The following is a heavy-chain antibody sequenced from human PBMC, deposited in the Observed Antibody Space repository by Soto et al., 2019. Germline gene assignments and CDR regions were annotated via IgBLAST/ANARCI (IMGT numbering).Heavy chain of an antibody. CDR2: IIPIFGTA. Sequence: ASVKVSCKASGGTFSSYAISWVRQAPGQGLEWMGGIIPIFGTANYAQKFQGRVTITADESTSTAYMELSSLRSEDTAVYYCARDGNSYGLDFDYWGQGTLVTVSS. J-gene: IGHJ4*02. CDR1: GGTFSSYA. V-gene: IGHV1-69*13. D-gene: IGHD5-18*01. CDR3: ARDGNSYGLDFDY.